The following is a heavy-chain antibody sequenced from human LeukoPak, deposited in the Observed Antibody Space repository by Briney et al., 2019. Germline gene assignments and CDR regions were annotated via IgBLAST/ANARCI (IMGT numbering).Heavy chain of an antibody. D-gene: IGHD3-22*01. Sequence: SETLSLTCTVSGGSISSYYWSWIRQPPGKGLEWIGYIYYSGSTNYNPSLKSRVTISVDTSKNQFSLKLSSVTAADTAVYYCARLTIVVVMFDYWGQGTLVTVSS. CDR3: ARLTIVVVMFDY. J-gene: IGHJ4*02. CDR2: IYYSGST. V-gene: IGHV4-59*08. CDR1: GGSISSYY.